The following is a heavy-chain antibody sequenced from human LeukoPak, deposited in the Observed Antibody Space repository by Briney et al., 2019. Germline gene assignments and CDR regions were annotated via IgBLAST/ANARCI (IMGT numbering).Heavy chain of an antibody. D-gene: IGHD2-2*01. CDR3: ARKRYCSSTSCAPYYYYYYMDV. CDR2: ISSSSSYI. J-gene: IGHJ6*03. Sequence: GGSLRLSCAASGFTFSDYSMNWVRQAPGKGLEWVSSISSSSSYIYYADSVKGRFTISRDNAKNSLYLQMNSLRAEDTAVYYCARKRYCSSTSCAPYYYYYYMDVWGKGTTVTVSS. CDR1: GFTFSDYS. V-gene: IGHV3-21*01.